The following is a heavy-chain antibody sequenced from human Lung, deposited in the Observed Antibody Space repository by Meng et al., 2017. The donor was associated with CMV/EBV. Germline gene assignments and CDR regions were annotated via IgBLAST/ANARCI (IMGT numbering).Heavy chain of an antibody. CDR1: GFTFSSYS. Sequence: SXAASGFTFSSYSMNWVRQAPGKGLEWVSYISSSSSTIYYADSVKGRFTISRDNAKNSLYLQMNSLRAEDTAVYYCARVGLVTIFGVVKGMDVWGQGXTLTVSS. V-gene: IGHV3-48*04. J-gene: IGHJ6*02. CDR2: ISSSSSTI. D-gene: IGHD3-3*01. CDR3: ARVGLVTIFGVVKGMDV.